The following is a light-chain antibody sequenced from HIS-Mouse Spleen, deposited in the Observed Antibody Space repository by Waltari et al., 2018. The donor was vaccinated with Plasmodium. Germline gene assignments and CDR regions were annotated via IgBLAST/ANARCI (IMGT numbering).Light chain of an antibody. CDR1: SGHSRYA. V-gene: IGLV4-69*01. J-gene: IGLJ2*01. CDR2: LNSDGSH. Sequence: QLVLTQSPSASASPGAPVKLTCTLSSGHSRYAIAWHQQQPEKGPRYLMKLNSDGSHSKGDGIPDRFSGSSSGAERYLTISSLQSEDEADYYCQTWGTGMGVFGGGTKLTVL. CDR3: QTWGTGMGV.